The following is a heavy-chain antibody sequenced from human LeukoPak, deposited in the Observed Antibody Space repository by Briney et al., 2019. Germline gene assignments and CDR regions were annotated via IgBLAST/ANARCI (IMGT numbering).Heavy chain of an antibody. D-gene: IGHD3-10*01. CDR1: GGSISSDY. V-gene: IGHV4-59*01. Sequence: SETLSLTCTGSGGSISSDYWTWIRQPPGKRLEWIGHIQYSGSTNYHPSLRSRVTISVDTSMNQFSLRLSSVTAADTAVYYCARSRGGSGSYNFYGMDVWGQGTTVTVSS. CDR2: IQYSGST. J-gene: IGHJ6*02. CDR3: ARSRGGSGSYNFYGMDV.